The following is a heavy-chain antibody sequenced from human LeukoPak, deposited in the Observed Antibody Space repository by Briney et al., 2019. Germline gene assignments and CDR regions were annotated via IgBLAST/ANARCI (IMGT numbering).Heavy chain of an antibody. J-gene: IGHJ5*02. V-gene: IGHV3-74*01. D-gene: IGHD4-17*01. CDR1: GLTFSSHW. CDR2: ITNDGSST. CDR3: AKDPYGDYAT. Sequence: HPGGSLRLSCAASGLTFSSHWMHWVRQAPGKGLVWVSRITNDGSSTTYADSVKGRFTISRDNAKNMLYLQVNSLRAEDTAVYYCAKDPYGDYATWGQGTLVTVSS.